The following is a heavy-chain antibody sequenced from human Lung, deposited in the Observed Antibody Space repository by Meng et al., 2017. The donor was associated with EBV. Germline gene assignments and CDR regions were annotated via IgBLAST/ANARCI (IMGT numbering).Heavy chain of an antibody. CDR3: AREYSSSSGLPGP. D-gene: IGHD6-6*01. CDR2: IYDSGST. CDR1: GGSIRFGDYY. Sequence: QGERKEAGPGLGKPSRTLSLTCTVSGGSIRFGDYYWSWIRQPPGKGLEWIGYIYDSGSTSYNPSLMSRVTISVDTSRNQFSLKLTSVTAADTAVYYCAREYSSSSGLPGPWGQGTLVTVSS. V-gene: IGHV4-30-4*08. J-gene: IGHJ5*02.